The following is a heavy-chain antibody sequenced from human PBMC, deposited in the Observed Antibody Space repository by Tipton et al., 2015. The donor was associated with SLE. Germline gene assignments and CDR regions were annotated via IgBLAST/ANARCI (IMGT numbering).Heavy chain of an antibody. Sequence: TLSLTCTVSGGSISSGFYYWSWIRQPAGKGLEWIGRIYVSGSTNYNPSLKSRVTMSVDVSKNQFSLKLSSVTAADTAVYYCAREGCSSTSCYGYYYMDVWGKGTTVTVSS. CDR1: GGSISSGFYY. CDR2: IYVSGST. J-gene: IGHJ6*03. CDR3: AREGCSSTSCYGYYYMDV. D-gene: IGHD2-2*01. V-gene: IGHV4-61*02.